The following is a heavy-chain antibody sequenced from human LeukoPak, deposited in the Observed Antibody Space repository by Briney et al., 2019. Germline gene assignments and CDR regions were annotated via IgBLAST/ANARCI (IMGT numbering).Heavy chain of an antibody. CDR2: INPNSGGT. CDR3: ARADCSSTSCREAFDI. CDR1: GYTFTGYY. Sequence: GASVKVSCKASGYTFTGYYIHWVRQAPGRGLEWMGWINPNSGGTNYAQKFQGRVTMTRDTSISTAYMELSRLRSDDTAVYHCARADCSSTSCREAFDIWGQGTMVTVSS. D-gene: IGHD2-2*01. V-gene: IGHV1-2*02. J-gene: IGHJ3*02.